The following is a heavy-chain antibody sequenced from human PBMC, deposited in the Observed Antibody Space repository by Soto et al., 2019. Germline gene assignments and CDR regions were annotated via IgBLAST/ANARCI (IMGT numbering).Heavy chain of an antibody. CDR1: GFTFSDYY. CDR2: ISSSGSTI. Sequence: GGSLRLSCAASGFTFSDYYMSWIRQAPGKGLEWVSYISSSGSTIYYADSVKGRFTISRDNAKNSLYLQMNSLRAEDTAVYYCARDRLAVSDPPGGYYFDYWGQGTLVTVSS. J-gene: IGHJ4*02. D-gene: IGHD1-1*01. V-gene: IGHV3-11*01. CDR3: ARDRLAVSDPPGGYYFDY.